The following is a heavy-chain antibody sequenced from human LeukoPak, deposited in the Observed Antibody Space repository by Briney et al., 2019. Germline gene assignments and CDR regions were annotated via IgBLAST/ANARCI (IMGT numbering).Heavy chain of an antibody. CDR1: GFTFSSYS. Sequence: PGGSLRLSCAASGFTFSSYSMNWVRQAPGKGLEWVSSISSSSSYIYYADSVKGRFTISRDNAKNSLYMQMNSLRAEDTAVYYCARVGARIAAADCWGQGTLVTVSS. J-gene: IGHJ4*02. CDR3: ARVGARIAAADC. V-gene: IGHV3-21*01. CDR2: ISSSSSYI. D-gene: IGHD6-13*01.